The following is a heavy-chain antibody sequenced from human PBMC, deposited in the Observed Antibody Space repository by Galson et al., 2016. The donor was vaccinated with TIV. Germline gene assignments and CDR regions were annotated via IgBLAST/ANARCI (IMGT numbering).Heavy chain of an antibody. CDR3: ARIVYGSSALDV. CDR2: INPKSGDT. D-gene: IGHD4-17*01. Sequence: SVKVSCKASGYTFTGNYMHWVRQAPGQGLEWMGWINPKSGDTSYAQKFQDWVNMTRDMSISTVYMELSRLRSDDTAVYYCARIVYGSSALDVWGQGTTVTASS. V-gene: IGHV1-2*04. J-gene: IGHJ6*02. CDR1: GYTFTGNY.